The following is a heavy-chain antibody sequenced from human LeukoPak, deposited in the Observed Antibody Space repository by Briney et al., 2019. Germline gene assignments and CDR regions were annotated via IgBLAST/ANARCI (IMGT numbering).Heavy chain of an antibody. CDR2: VHFDGTTK. CDR3: AKDQCTRTRCDGYPGH. Sequence: GGSLRLSCAASGFTFSSYGMHWVRQAPGKGLEWVAFVHFDGTTKYSGDSVKGRFTVSRDNSKDILYLQMDSLRPEDTAVYYCAKDQCTRTRCDGYPGHWGQGTLVTVSS. V-gene: IGHV3-30*02. D-gene: IGHD2-2*03. J-gene: IGHJ4*02. CDR1: GFTFSSYG.